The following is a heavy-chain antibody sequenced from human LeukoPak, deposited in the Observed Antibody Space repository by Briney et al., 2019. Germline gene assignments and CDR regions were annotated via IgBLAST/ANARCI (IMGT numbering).Heavy chain of an antibody. D-gene: IGHD3-10*01. CDR2: INHSGST. Sequence: PSETLSLTCAVYGGSLSGYYWSWIRQPPGKGLEWIGEINHSGSTNYNPSLKSRVTISVDTSKNQFSLKLSSVTAADTAVYYCARVAGSYYDEYYFDYWGQGTLVTVSS. CDR1: GGSLSGYY. CDR3: ARVAGSYYDEYYFDY. J-gene: IGHJ4*02. V-gene: IGHV4-34*01.